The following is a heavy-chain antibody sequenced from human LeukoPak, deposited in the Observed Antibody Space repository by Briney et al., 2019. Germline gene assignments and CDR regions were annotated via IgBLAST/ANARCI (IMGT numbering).Heavy chain of an antibody. D-gene: IGHD6-13*01. CDR3: ARPKRRGEIAAADY. Sequence: SETLSLTCTVSGYSISSGYYWGWIRQPPGKGLEWIGSIYHSGSTYYNPSLKSRVTISVDTSKNQFSLKLSSVTAADTAVYYCARPKRRGEIAAADYWGQGTLVTVSS. V-gene: IGHV4-38-2*02. CDR1: GYSISSGYY. J-gene: IGHJ4*02. CDR2: IYHSGST.